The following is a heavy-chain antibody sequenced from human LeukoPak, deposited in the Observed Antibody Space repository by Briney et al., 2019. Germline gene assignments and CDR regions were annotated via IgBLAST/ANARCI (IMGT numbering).Heavy chain of an antibody. D-gene: IGHD7-27*01. CDR3: ARDRLGKGSAFDI. CDR1: GGSISSYY. J-gene: IGHJ3*02. V-gene: IGHV4-59*01. Sequence: SETLSLTCTVSGGSISSYYWSWIRQSPGKGLEWIGYIYYSGSTNYNPSLKSRVTISVDTSKNQFSLKLSSVTAADTAVYYCARDRLGKGSAFDIWGQGTMVTVSS. CDR2: IYYSGST.